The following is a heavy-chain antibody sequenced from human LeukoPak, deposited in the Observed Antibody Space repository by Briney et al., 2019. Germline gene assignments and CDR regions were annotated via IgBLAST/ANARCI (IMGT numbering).Heavy chain of an antibody. CDR2: IYYSGST. J-gene: IGHJ4*02. Sequence: SETLSLTCTVSGGSISSGDYYWSWIRQPPGKGLEWIGYIYYSGSTYYNPSLKSRVTISVDTSKNQFSLKLSSVTAADTAVYYCARDIAAIGADYWGQGTLVTVSS. V-gene: IGHV4-30-4*01. D-gene: IGHD6-13*01. CDR1: GGSISSGDYY. CDR3: ARDIAAIGADY.